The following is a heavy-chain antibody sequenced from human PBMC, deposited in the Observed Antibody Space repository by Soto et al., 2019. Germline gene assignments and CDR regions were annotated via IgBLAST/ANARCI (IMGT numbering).Heavy chain of an antibody. CDR3: ARSWELIDY. CDR2: INEDGSER. D-gene: IGHD1-26*01. V-gene: IGHV3-7*01. CDR1: GFSFSTFW. Sequence: GSLRLSCAASGFSFSTFWMSWVRQTPGKGLEWVANINEDGSERNYVDSVKGRFTISRDNAKNSMYLQLNSLRPEDTALYYCARSWELIDYWGQGALVTVSS. J-gene: IGHJ4*02.